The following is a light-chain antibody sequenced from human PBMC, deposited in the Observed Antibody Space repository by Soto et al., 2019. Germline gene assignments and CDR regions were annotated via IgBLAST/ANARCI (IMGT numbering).Light chain of an antibody. CDR3: QQYGSSPPEIT. CDR1: QSVSSSY. CDR2: GAS. J-gene: IGKJ4*01. V-gene: IGKV3-20*01. Sequence: EIVLTQSPGTLSLSPGERATLSCRASQSVSSSYLAWYQPKPGQAPRLLIYGASSRATGIPDRFSGSGSGTDFTLTISRLEPEDFAVYYCQQYGSSPPEITFGGGTKVDI.